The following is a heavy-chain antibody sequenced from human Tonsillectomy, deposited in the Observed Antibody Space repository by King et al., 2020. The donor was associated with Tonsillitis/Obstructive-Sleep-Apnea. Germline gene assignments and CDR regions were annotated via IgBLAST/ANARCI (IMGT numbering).Heavy chain of an antibody. CDR2: IKQDGSEK. D-gene: IGHD2-15*01. V-gene: IGHV3-7*03. CDR1: GFTFSSYW. J-gene: IGHJ4*02. Sequence: VQLVESGGGLVQPGGSLRLSCAASGFTFSSYWMSWVRQAPGKGLEWVANIKQDGSEKYYVDSVKGRFTISRENAKNSLYLQMNSLRAEDTAVYYCARDWADIVVVVAATLDYWGQGTLVTVSS. CDR3: ARDWADIVVVVAATLDY.